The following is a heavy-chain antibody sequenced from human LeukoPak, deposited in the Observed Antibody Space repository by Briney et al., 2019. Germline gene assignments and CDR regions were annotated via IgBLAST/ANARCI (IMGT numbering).Heavy chain of an antibody. CDR2: IYYSGST. J-gene: IGHJ3*02. CDR1: GGSISSYY. D-gene: IGHD6-13*01. CDR3: AREVAALVSRAFDI. V-gene: IGHV4-59*01. Sequence: SETLSLTCTVSGGSISSYYWSWIRQPPGKGLEWIGYIYYSGSTNYNPSLKSRVTISVDTSKNQFSLKLSSVTAADTAVYYCAREVAALVSRAFDIWGQGTMVTVSS.